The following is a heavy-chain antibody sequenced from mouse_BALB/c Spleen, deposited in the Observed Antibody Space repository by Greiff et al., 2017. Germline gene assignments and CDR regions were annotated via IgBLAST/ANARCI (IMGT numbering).Heavy chain of an antibody. V-gene: IGHV14-4*02. D-gene: IGHD4-1*01. CDR3: NALGTVTWGDY. CDR2: IDPENGDT. CDR1: GFNIKDYY. Sequence: VQLKESGAELVRSGASVKLSCTASGFNIKDYYMHWVKQRPEQGLEWIGWIDPENGDTEYAPKFQGKATMTADTSSNTAYLQLSSLTSEDTAVYYCNALGTVTWGDYWGQGTSVTVSS. J-gene: IGHJ4*01.